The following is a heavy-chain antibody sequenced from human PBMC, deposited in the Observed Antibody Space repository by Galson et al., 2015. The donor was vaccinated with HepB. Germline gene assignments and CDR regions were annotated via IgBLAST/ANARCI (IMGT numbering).Heavy chain of an antibody. V-gene: IGHV3-15*01. CDR2: IKSKTDGGTT. CDR3: TTEAIGGYSYGSFDY. Sequence: SLRLSCAASGFTFSNAWMSWVRQAPGKGLEWVGRIKSKTDGGTTDYAAPVKGRFTISRDDSKNTLYLRMNSLKTEDTAVYYCTTEAIGGYSYGSFDYWGQGTLVTVSS. CDR1: GFTFSNAW. J-gene: IGHJ4*02. D-gene: IGHD5-18*01.